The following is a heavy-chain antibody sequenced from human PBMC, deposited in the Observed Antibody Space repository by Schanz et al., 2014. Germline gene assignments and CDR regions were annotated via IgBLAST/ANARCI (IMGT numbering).Heavy chain of an antibody. CDR2: IYSGIGA. CDR1: GFTFNSYA. D-gene: IGHD2-2*01. J-gene: IGHJ4*02. V-gene: IGHV3-23*03. CDR3: ARRASCSRIGCPFDS. Sequence: DVQLLESGGGLVQPGGSLRLSCAASGFTFNSYAMTWVRQAPGKGLEWVSVIYSGIGAYYADSVKDRFTVSRDNSKNTLYLQMNSLKTEDTAMYYCARRASCSRIGCPFDSWGQGTLVTVSS.